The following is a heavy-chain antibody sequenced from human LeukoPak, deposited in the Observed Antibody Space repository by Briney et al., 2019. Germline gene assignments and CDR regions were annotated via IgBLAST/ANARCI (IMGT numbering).Heavy chain of an antibody. Sequence: SETLSLTCTVSGGSISSYYWSWIRQPAGKGLEWIGRIYTSGSTNYNPSPKSRVTISVDKYKKQFSLTLSSVTAADTPVYYCARDHPSAYMDVSGKGTTVTVSS. CDR1: GGSISSYY. V-gene: IGHV4-4*07. CDR3: ARDHPSAYMDV. CDR2: IYTSGST. J-gene: IGHJ6*03.